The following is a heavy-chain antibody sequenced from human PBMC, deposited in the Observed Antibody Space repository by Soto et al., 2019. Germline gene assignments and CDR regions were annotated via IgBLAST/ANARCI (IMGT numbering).Heavy chain of an antibody. J-gene: IGHJ4*02. D-gene: IGHD3-16*02. CDR2: AYHRGST. CDR1: GVSISSYF. Sequence: SGSLSLTCAVSGVSISSYFWSWIRQPPGRGLEWIGYAYHRGSTNYSPSLKSRVAISLDTSENQFSLKVNSVTAADAAVYYCARIGGYPARFDYWGQGTPVTVSS. CDR3: ARIGGYPARFDY. V-gene: IGHV4-59*01.